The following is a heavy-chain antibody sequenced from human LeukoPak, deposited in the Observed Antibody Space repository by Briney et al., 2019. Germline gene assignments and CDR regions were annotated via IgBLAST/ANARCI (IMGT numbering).Heavy chain of an antibody. Sequence: GGALRLSCAASGFTFSSYSMNSVRQAPGKVLEWVSSISSSSSYIYYADSVKGRFTISRDNAKNSLYLQMNSLRAEDTAVYYCARDTVGARFDYWGQGTLVTVSS. V-gene: IGHV3-21*01. D-gene: IGHD1-26*01. CDR3: ARDTVGARFDY. CDR2: ISSSSSYI. J-gene: IGHJ4*02. CDR1: GFTFSSYS.